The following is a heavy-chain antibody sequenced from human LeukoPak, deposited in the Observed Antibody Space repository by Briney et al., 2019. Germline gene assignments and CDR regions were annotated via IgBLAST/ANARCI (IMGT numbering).Heavy chain of an antibody. CDR1: GGSFSGYY. Sequence: PSETLSLTCAVYGGSFSGYYWSWIRQPPGKGLEWIGEINHSGSTNYNPSLKSRVTISVDTSKNQFSLKLSSVTAADTAVYYCARDPHSEWQLAWNNDYWGQGTLVTVSS. J-gene: IGHJ4*02. D-gene: IGHD1/OR15-1a*01. V-gene: IGHV4-34*01. CDR3: ARDPHSEWQLAWNNDY. CDR2: INHSGST.